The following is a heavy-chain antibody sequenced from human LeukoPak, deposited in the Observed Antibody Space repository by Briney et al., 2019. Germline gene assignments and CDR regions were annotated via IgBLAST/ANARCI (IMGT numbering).Heavy chain of an antibody. V-gene: IGHV4-31*03. J-gene: IGHJ3*02. Sequence: PSETLSLTCTVSGGSISRGGYYWSWIRQHLGKGLEWIGYIYYSGSTYYNPSLKSRVTISVDTSKNQFSLKLSSVTAADTAVYYCARDSRVGYTAIDAFDIWGQGTMVTVSS. CDR1: GGSISRGGYY. D-gene: IGHD5-24*01. CDR3: ARDSRVGYTAIDAFDI. CDR2: IYYSGST.